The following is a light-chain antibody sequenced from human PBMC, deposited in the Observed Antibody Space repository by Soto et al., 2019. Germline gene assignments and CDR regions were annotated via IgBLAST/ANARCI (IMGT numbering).Light chain of an antibody. Sequence: DIQITQSPAYLPSYFVDIVTITCQASQGITSWLAWYQQKPGKAPKLLIYSASSLQSGVPSRFSGSGSGTYFTLTISSLQPEDFATYYCQQTNSFPLTFGGGTKVDIK. CDR2: SAS. CDR1: QGITSW. J-gene: IGKJ4*01. V-gene: IGKV1-12*01. CDR3: QQTNSFPLT.